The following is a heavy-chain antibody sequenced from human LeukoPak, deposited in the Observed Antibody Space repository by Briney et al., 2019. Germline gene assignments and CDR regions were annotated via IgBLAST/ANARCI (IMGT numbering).Heavy chain of an antibody. CDR2: ISWSGSSI. Sequence: GGSLRLSCTASGFTFDDCAMHWVRQAPGKGLEWVSGISWSGSSIGYADSVKGRFTISRDNAKNSLYLQMNSLRTEDTAFYYCAKDPSAYCGGDCFRADYWGQGTPVTVSS. V-gene: IGHV3-9*01. J-gene: IGHJ4*02. CDR1: GFTFDDCA. D-gene: IGHD2-21*02. CDR3: AKDPSAYCGGDCFRADY.